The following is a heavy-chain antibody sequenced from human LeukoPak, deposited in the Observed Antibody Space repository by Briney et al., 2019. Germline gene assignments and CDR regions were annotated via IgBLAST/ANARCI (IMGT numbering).Heavy chain of an antibody. Sequence: PGGSLRLSGAVSGFTLSPIDMSWVRQAPGKGLEWVSVIYSGGTTYYADSVKGRISISRDNPKNTLYLQMNCLRAEDTAVYYCSKGRLYSTGWYYFHYWGQGTLVTVSS. CDR1: GFTLSPID. J-gene: IGHJ4*02. V-gene: IGHV3-53*01. D-gene: IGHD6-19*01. CDR3: SKGRLYSTGWYYFHY. CDR2: IYSGGTT.